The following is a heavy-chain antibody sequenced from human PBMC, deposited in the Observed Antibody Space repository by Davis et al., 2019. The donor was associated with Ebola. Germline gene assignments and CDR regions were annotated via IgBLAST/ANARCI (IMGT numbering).Heavy chain of an antibody. CDR3: ASRMTTALS. V-gene: IGHV3-7*03. CDR2: IKHDGSDK. D-gene: IGHD4-11*01. J-gene: IGHJ6*02. Sequence: GESLKISCAASGFTFSSYWMSWVRQAPGKGLEWVANIKHDGSDKHYVDSVKGRFTISRDNAKNSLYLQMNSLRVEDTAVYYCASRMTTALSWGQGTTVTVSS. CDR1: GFTFSSYW.